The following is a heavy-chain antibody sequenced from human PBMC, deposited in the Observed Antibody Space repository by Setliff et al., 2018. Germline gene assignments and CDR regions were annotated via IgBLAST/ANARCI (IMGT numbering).Heavy chain of an antibody. D-gene: IGHD3-22*01. CDR3: AREPHDSSGPDY. CDR1: TFTFSKYA. J-gene: IGHJ4*02. V-gene: IGHV3-48*03. CDR2: IGASRGSTI. Sequence: LRLSCAASTFTFSKYAITWVRQAPGKGLEWVSSIGASRGSTILNADSVKGRFTISRDNAKKSLYLQMNSLRAEDTAVYYCAREPHDSSGPDYWGQGTLVTVSS.